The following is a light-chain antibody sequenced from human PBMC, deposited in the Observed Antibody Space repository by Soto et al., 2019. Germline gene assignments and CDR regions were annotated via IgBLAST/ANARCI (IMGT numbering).Light chain of an antibody. J-gene: IGKJ1*01. V-gene: IGKV2-28*01. CDR3: MQARTWT. Sequence: DIVMTQSPLSLPVTPGEPASISCRSSQSLLHSNGYNYLDWYLQKPGQSPQLLIYLGSNRASGVPDRFSGSESGTDFTLKISRVEAEDVGVYYCMQARTWTFGQGTKVEIK. CDR1: QSLLHSNGYNY. CDR2: LGS.